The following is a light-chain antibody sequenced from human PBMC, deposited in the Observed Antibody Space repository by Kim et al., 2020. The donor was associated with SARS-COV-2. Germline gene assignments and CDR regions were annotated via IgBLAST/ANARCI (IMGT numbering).Light chain of an antibody. CDR1: SSNIGAGYD. J-gene: IGLJ2*01. V-gene: IGLV1-40*01. CDR3: ESDDSIRSGSV. Sequence: QRVTISCSGSSSNIGAGYDFRWHQQPPATPPQLLFYGNHHRSSGVADLFAGNTGGTAALPASTGLPAEDDAYYCGESDDSIRSGSVFGGGTQLTVL. CDR2: GNH.